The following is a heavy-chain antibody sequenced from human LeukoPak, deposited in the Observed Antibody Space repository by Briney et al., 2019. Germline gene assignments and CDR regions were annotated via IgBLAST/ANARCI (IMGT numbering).Heavy chain of an antibody. V-gene: IGHV1-18*01. CDR2: ISACNGNT. Sequence: ASVKVSCKASGYTFTSYGISWVRQAPGQGLEWMGWISACNGNTNYAQKLQGRVTMTTDTSTSTAYMELRSLGSDDTAVYYCARDGTRYCSSTSCPLDYWGQGTLVTVSS. D-gene: IGHD2-2*01. J-gene: IGHJ4*02. CDR1: GYTFTSYG. CDR3: ARDGTRYCSSTSCPLDY.